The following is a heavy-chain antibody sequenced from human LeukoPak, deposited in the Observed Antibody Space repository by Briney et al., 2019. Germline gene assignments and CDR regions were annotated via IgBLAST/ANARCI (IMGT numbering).Heavy chain of an antibody. CDR3: ARDLRSGGSLTSYYFDY. J-gene: IGHJ4*02. Sequence: GGSLRLSCAASGFTFSSYSVNWVRQAPGKGLEWISFVTSSSSTVYYADSVKGRFTISRDNAKKSLYLQMDSLRDEDTAVYYCARDLRSGGSLTSYYFDYWGQGTLVTVSS. D-gene: IGHD2-15*01. V-gene: IGHV3-48*02. CDR1: GFTFSSYS. CDR2: VTSSSSTV.